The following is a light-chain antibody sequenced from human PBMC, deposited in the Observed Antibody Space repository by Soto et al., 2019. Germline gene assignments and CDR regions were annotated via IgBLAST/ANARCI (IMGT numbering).Light chain of an antibody. CDR2: KAS. CDR3: QHYGSSPET. Sequence: DIQMTQSPSTLSASVGDRVTVTCRASQSISSWLAWYQQKPGKAPKLLIYKASSLESGVPSRFSGSGSGTDFTLTISRLEPEDFAVYYCQHYGSSPETFGQGTKVDIK. J-gene: IGKJ1*01. V-gene: IGKV1-5*03. CDR1: QSISSW.